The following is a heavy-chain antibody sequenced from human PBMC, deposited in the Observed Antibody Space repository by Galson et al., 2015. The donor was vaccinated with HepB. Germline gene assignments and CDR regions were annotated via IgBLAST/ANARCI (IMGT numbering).Heavy chain of an antibody. J-gene: IGHJ4*02. Sequence: SVKVSCKASGYTFTIYGISWMRQAPGRGLEWMGWISTYNGNTNYAQNLQGRVTMITDTSTSTAYMELRSLRSDDTAVYYCARLVSRGVNGSGKFRGYFDYWGQGTLVTVSS. CDR3: ARLVSRGVNGSGKFRGYFDY. CDR2: ISTYNGNT. V-gene: IGHV1-18*01. CDR1: GYTFTIYG. D-gene: IGHD3-10*01.